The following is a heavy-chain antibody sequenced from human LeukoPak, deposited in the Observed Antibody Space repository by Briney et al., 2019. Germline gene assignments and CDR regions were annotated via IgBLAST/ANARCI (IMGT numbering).Heavy chain of an antibody. CDR2: ISGSGGST. V-gene: IGHV3-23*01. CDR1: GFTFSSYA. Sequence: PGGSLRLSCAASGFTFSSYAMSWVRQAPGKGLEWVSAISGSGGSTYYADSVKGRFTISRDNSKNTLYLQTNSLRAEDTAVYYCAKDRGRTMIVVVTPLDAFDIWGQGTMVTVSS. J-gene: IGHJ3*02. CDR3: AKDRGRTMIVVVTPLDAFDI. D-gene: IGHD3-22*01.